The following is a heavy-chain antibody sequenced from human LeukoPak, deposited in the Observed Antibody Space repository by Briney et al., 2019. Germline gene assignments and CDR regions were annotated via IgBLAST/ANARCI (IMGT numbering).Heavy chain of an antibody. Sequence: GGSLRLSCTASGFTISSHYMSWVRQAPGKGLEQVSVIYSGGDTYYADSVEGRFTTSRDNSKNTLYLQMNSLRAEDTAVYYCATGGEYYDTGGYGHDHWGQGTLVTVSS. V-gene: IGHV3-53*01. CDR1: GFTISSHY. CDR2: IYSGGDT. CDR3: ATGGEYYDTGGYGHDH. J-gene: IGHJ4*02. D-gene: IGHD3-22*01.